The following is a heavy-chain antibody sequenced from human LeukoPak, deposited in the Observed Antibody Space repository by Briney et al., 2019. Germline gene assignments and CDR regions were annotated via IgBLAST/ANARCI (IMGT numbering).Heavy chain of an antibody. J-gene: IGHJ5*02. CDR3: AKGGFGFVVVPAAIPYNWFDP. D-gene: IGHD2-2*01. V-gene: IGHV3-23*01. Sequence: HPGGSLRLSCAPSGFTSSSYAMSWVRQAPGKGLEWVSAISGSGGSTYYADSVKGRFTISRDNSKNTLYLQMNSLRAEDTAVYYCAKGGFGFVVVPAAIPYNWFDPWGQGTLVTVSS. CDR1: GFTSSSYA. CDR2: ISGSGGST.